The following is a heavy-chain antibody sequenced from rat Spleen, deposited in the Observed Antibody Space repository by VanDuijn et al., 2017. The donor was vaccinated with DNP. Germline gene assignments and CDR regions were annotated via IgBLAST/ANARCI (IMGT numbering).Heavy chain of an antibody. D-gene: IGHD1-7*01. CDR2: IGTSGTNT. Sequence: EVQLVESGGDLVQPGRSLKLFCAASGFTFSDYYMAWVRQAPSRGLEWVATIGTSGTNTYYRDSVKGRFTISRDNAKSTLYLQMNSLRSADTATYYCSREGYGYDWGQGVMVTVSS. V-gene: IGHV5-25*01. CDR1: GFTFSDYY. CDR3: SREGYGYD. J-gene: IGHJ2*01.